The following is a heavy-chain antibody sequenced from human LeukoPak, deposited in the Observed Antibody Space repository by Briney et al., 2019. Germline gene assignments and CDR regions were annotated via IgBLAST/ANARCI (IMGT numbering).Heavy chain of an antibody. V-gene: IGHV3-23*01. Sequence: GGSLRLSCVGSGFTFRSHAMSWVRQAPEKGLEFVPGIYENGGTTYYADSVKGRFSISRDNSKNTLYLQMNSLRAEDTAVYYCAKDRGSGYLDYWGQGTLVTVSS. CDR2: IYENGGTT. J-gene: IGHJ4*02. CDR1: GFTFRSHA. CDR3: AKDRGSGYLDY. D-gene: IGHD6-19*01.